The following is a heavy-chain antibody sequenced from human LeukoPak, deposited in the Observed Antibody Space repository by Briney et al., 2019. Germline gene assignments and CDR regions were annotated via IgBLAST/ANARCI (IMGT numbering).Heavy chain of an antibody. J-gene: IGHJ4*02. CDR1: GFTFSDHY. Sequence: PGGSLRLSCAASGFTFSDHYMDWVRQAPGKGLEWVGRTRNKANSYTTEYAASVKGRFTISRDDSKNSLYLQMNSLKTEDTAVYYCARPYSSSWCLDYWGQGTLVTVSS. CDR2: TRNKANSYTT. CDR3: ARPYSSSWCLDY. V-gene: IGHV3-72*01. D-gene: IGHD6-13*01.